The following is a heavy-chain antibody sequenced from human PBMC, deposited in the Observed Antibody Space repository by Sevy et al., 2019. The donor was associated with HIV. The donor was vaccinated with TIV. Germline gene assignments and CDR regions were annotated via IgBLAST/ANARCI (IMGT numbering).Heavy chain of an antibody. CDR3: ARSVYGTGTYLNDY. J-gene: IGHJ4*02. CDR2: INPNGGGT. D-gene: IGHD3-10*01. Sequence: ASVKVSCKASGYYFTGYYAHWVRQAPGQGLEWMGWINPNGGGTNIGQKFHGRVTMSRETSITTAYMELIRLRSNDTGVYYCARSVYGTGTYLNDYWGQGTLVTVSS. CDR1: GYYFTGYY. V-gene: IGHV1-2*02.